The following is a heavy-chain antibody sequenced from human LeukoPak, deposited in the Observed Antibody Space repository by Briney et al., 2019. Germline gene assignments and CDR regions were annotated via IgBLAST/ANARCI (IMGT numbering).Heavy chain of an antibody. CDR3: ARGRGQWQFGSGWFDP. J-gene: IGHJ5*02. V-gene: IGHV4-34*01. CDR2: INHSGST. Sequence: NPSETLSLTCAVYGGSFSGYYWSWIRQPPGKGLEWIGEINHSGSTNYNPSLKSRVTISVDTSKNQLSLKLSSVTAADTAVYYCARGRGQWQFGSGWFDPWGQGTLVTVSS. D-gene: IGHD6-19*01. CDR1: GGSFSGYY.